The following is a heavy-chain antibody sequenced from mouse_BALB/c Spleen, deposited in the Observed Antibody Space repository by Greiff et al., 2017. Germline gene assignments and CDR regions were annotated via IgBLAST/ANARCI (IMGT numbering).Heavy chain of an antibody. CDR1: GFTFSSFG. J-gene: IGHJ4*01. CDR2: ISSGSSTI. D-gene: IGHD2-1*01. Sequence: EVKLMESGGGLVQPGGSRKLSCAASGFTFSSFGMHWVRQAPEKGLEWVAYISSGSSTIYYADTVKGRFTISRDNPKNTLFLQMTSLRSEDTAMYYCARRKLQDAMDYWGQGTSVTVSS. V-gene: IGHV5-17*02. CDR3: ARRKLQDAMDY.